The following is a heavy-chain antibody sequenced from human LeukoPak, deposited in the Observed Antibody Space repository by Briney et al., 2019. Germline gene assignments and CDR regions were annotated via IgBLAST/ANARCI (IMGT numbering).Heavy chain of an antibody. V-gene: IGHV1-2*02. CDR3: ARAVGYSSGWYQFDY. Sequence: ASVKVSCKASGYTFTGYYMHWVRQAPGQGLEWMGWINPNSGGTNYAQKFQGRVTMTRDTSISTAYMELSRLRSDDTAVFYCARAVGYSSGWYQFDYWGQGTLVTVYS. J-gene: IGHJ4*02. CDR2: INPNSGGT. D-gene: IGHD6-19*01. CDR1: GYTFTGYY.